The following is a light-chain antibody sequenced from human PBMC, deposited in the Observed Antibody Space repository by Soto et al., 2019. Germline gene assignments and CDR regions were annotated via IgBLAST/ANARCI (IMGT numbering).Light chain of an antibody. CDR2: EVS. CDR1: SSDVGGQNY. Sequence: QSVLTQPASVSGSPGQSITISCTGTSSDVGGQNYVSWYQQHPGKAPKLLIYEVSNRPSGVSNHFSGSKSGNTASLTISGLQAEDEADYYCSSYTSSSTLEVFGGGTQLTVL. J-gene: IGLJ2*01. CDR3: SSYTSSSTLEV. V-gene: IGLV2-14*01.